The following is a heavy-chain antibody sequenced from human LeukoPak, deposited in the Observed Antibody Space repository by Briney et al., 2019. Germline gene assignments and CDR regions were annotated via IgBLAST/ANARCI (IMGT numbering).Heavy chain of an antibody. CDR1: GFTFSSYG. Sequence: PGGSLRLSCAASGFTFSSYGMRWVRQAPGKGLEWVAFIRYDGSNKYYADSVKGRFTISRDNSKNTLYLQMNSLRAEDTAVYYCAKDSGVYCSSTSCHYYMDVWGKGTTVTVSS. J-gene: IGHJ6*03. V-gene: IGHV3-30*02. CDR3: AKDSGVYCSSTSCHYYMDV. D-gene: IGHD2-2*01. CDR2: IRYDGSNK.